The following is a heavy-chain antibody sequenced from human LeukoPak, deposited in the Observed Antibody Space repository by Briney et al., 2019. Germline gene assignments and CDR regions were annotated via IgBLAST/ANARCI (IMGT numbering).Heavy chain of an antibody. V-gene: IGHV1-8*01. CDR2: MNPNSGNT. CDR1: GYTFTSYD. D-gene: IGHD2-2*01. CDR3: ARGSEDCSSTSCQYYYYYYGMDV. Sequence: ASVKVSCKASGYTFTSYDINWVRQATGQGLEWMGWMNPNSGNTGYAQKFQGRVTMTRNTSISTAYMELSSLRSEDTAVYCCARGSEDCSSTSCQYYYYYYGMDVWGQGTTVTVSS. J-gene: IGHJ6*02.